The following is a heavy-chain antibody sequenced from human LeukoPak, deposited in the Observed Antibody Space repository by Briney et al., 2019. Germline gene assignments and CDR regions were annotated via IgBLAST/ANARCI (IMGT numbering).Heavy chain of an antibody. D-gene: IGHD5-12*01. CDR1: GYTFTSYG. Sequence: GASVKVSCKASGYTFTSYGISRVRQAPGQGLEWMGWISAYNGNTNYAQKLQGRVTMTTGTSTSTAYMELRSLRSDDTAVYYCARGGGSGYVSYYYYGMDVWGKGTTVTVSS. V-gene: IGHV1-18*04. CDR2: ISAYNGNT. J-gene: IGHJ6*04. CDR3: ARGGGSGYVSYYYYGMDV.